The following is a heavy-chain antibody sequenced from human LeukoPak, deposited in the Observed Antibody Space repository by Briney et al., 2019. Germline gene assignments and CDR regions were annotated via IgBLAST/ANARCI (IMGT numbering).Heavy chain of an antibody. CDR2: IWYDGSNK. J-gene: IGHJ6*04. CDR1: GFTFSSYG. CDR3: ARGGSGSFDYYYYGMDV. V-gene: IGHV3-33*01. Sequence: GGSLRLSCAAPGFTFSSYGMHWVRQAPGKGLEWVAVIWYDGSNKYYADSVKGRFTISRDNSKNTLYVQMNSLRAEDTAVYYCARGGSGSFDYYYYGMDVWGKGTTVTVSS. D-gene: IGHD3-10*01.